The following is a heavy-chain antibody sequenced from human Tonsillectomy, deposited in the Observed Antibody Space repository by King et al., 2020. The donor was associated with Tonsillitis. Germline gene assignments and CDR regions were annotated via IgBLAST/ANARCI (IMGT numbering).Heavy chain of an antibody. CDR3: ARGNLGSGSYFGWFDP. J-gene: IGHJ5*02. V-gene: IGHV4-31*03. CDR1: GGSISSGDYY. CDR2: IDYSGSS. D-gene: IGHD3-10*01. Sequence: VQLQESGPGLVKPSQTLSLTCSVSGGSISSGDYYWSWIRQHPGKGLEWIGYIDYSGSSYYNPSLKSRVTISVDTSQNQFSLKLSSLTAADTAMYFCARGNLGSGSYFGWFDPWGQGTLVTVSS.